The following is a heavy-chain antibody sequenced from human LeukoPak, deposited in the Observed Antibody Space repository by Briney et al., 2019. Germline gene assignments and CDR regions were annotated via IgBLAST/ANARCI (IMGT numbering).Heavy chain of an antibody. Sequence: GESLKISCKGLGYSFTTYWIGWVRQMPGKGLEWMGIIYPGDSYTRYSPSFQGRVTVSADKSISTAFLQWSSLKASDTAIYYCARHGKLSASRNWFDPWGQGTLVTVSS. CDR2: IYPGDSYT. V-gene: IGHV5-51*01. D-gene: IGHD1-26*01. J-gene: IGHJ5*02. CDR3: ARHGKLSASRNWFDP. CDR1: GYSFTTYW.